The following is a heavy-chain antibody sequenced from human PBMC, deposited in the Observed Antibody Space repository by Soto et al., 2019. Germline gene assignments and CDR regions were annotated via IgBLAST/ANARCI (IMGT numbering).Heavy chain of an antibody. CDR3: ARGPPPDIVATTNFDY. Sequence: ASVKVSCKASGYTFTSYAMHWVRQAPGQRLEWMGWINAGNGNTKYSQKFQGRVTITRDTSASTAYMELSSLRSEDTAVYYCARGPPPDIVATTNFDYWGQGTLVTVSS. V-gene: IGHV1-3*01. CDR1: GYTFTSYA. CDR2: INAGNGNT. J-gene: IGHJ4*02. D-gene: IGHD5-12*01.